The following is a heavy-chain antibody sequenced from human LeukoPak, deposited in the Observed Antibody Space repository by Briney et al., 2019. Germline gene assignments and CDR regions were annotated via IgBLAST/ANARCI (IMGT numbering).Heavy chain of an antibody. CDR2: INPNSGGT. CDR1: GYTFTGYY. D-gene: IGHD1-20*01. V-gene: IGHV1-2*06. Sequence: ASVKVSCKASGYTFTGYYMHRVRQAPGQGLEWMGRINPNSGGTNYAQKFQGRVTMTRDTSISTAYMELSRLRSDDTAVYYCARDLQAPWPYKWTYFDYWGQGTLVTVSS. J-gene: IGHJ4*02. CDR3: ARDLQAPWPYKWTYFDY.